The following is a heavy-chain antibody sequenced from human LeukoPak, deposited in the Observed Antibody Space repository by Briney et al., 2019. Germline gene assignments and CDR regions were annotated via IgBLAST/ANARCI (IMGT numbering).Heavy chain of an antibody. V-gene: IGHV3-9*01. D-gene: IGHD6-13*01. J-gene: IGHJ4*02. CDR2: ISWNSGSM. CDR3: AKDARSSSRGYFDY. CDR1: GFTFDDYA. Sequence: HAGGSLRLSCAASGFTFDDYAMHWVRQAPGKGLEWVSGISWNSGSMGYADSVKGRFTISRDNAKNSLYLQMNSLRAEDTALYYCAKDARSSSRGYFDYWGQGTLVTVSS.